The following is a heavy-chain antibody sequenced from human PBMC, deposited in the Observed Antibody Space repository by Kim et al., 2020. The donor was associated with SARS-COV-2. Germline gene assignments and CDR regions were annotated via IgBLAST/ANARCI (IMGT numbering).Heavy chain of an antibody. D-gene: IGHD3-10*01. J-gene: IGHJ6*03. V-gene: IGHV1-8*01. Sequence: ASVKVSCKASGYTFNSYDINWVRQATGQGLEWMGWMNPNSGNTGYAQKFQGRVTMTRNTSISTAYMELSSLRSEDTAVYYCARAKLVQGVFYYYYYMDVWGKGTTVTVSS. CDR1: GYTFNSYD. CDR3: ARAKLVQGVFYYYYYMDV. CDR2: MNPNSGNT.